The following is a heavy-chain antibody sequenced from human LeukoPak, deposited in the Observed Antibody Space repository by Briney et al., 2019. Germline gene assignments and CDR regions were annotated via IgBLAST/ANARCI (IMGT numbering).Heavy chain of an antibody. Sequence: PSQTLSLTCTVSGGSISSGSYYWSWIRQPAEKGLEWIGRIYTSGSTNYNPSLKSRVTISVDTSKNQFSLKLSSVTAADTAVYYCARLSGWPLYFDYWGQGTLVTVSS. J-gene: IGHJ4*02. CDR1: GGSISSGSYY. D-gene: IGHD6-19*01. CDR3: ARLSGWPLYFDY. CDR2: IYTSGST. V-gene: IGHV4-61*02.